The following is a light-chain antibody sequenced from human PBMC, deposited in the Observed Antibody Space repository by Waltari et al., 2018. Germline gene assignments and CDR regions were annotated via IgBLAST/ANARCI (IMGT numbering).Light chain of an antibody. CDR1: QSIGRW. Sequence: EIQMTQSPAALSASVGARVILTCRASQSIGRWLAWYQQKPGKAPRLLIFEASNLETGVPSRFSGSGSGTEFTLTISSLQPDDFATYFCQQYNDYLGTFGQGTRVDIK. CDR2: EAS. V-gene: IGKV1-5*03. J-gene: IGKJ1*01. CDR3: QQYNDYLGT.